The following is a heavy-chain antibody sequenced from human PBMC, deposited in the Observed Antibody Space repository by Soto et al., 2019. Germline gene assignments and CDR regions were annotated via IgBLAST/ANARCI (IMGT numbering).Heavy chain of an antibody. J-gene: IGHJ3*02. D-gene: IGHD3-22*01. CDR2: ISSSSSYI. CDR3: ARDTYYYDSSTDAFDI. CDR1: GFTFSSYS. Sequence: GGSLRLSCAASGFTFSSYSMNWVRQAPGKGLEWVSSISSSSSYIYYADSVKGRFTISRDNAKNSLYLQMNSLRAEDTAVYYCARDTYYYDSSTDAFDIWGQGTMVTVSS. V-gene: IGHV3-21*01.